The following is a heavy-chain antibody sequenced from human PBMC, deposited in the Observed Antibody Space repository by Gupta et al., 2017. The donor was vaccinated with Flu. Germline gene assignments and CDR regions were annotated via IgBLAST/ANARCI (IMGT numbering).Heavy chain of an antibody. CDR3: AHGQYTTGWYYPYFDL. D-gene: IGHD6-19*01. CDR2: IYWDDDK. Sequence: ITLEESGPALVQPTQTLTLTSTFSGFPLSPSGVVIGPGVAVAWIRQPPGQALEWLALIYWDDDKRYNPSLKSRLTITKDTSKNQVVLTVTNLDPLDTATYFCAHGQYTTGWYYPYFDLWGQGLLVTVSS. V-gene: IGHV2-5*02. CDR1: GFPLSPSGVV. J-gene: IGHJ4*02.